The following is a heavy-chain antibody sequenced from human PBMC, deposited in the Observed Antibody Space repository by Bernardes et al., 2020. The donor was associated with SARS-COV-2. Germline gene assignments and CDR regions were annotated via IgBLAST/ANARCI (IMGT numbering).Heavy chain of an antibody. CDR3: ARGVVTIFGVLIMIPARGWLDP. CDR2: IDHRGSA. CDR1: GASFTDYY. D-gene: IGHD3-3*01. V-gene: IGHV4-34*01. J-gene: IGHJ5*02. Sequence: SETLSLTCAVYGASFTDYYWTWVRQSPGKALEWIGDIDHRGSAVYNASLKSRVTISLDKSKSQFSLRLTSVTAADTAVYYCARGVVTIFGVLIMIPARGWLDPWGQGTPVTVSS.